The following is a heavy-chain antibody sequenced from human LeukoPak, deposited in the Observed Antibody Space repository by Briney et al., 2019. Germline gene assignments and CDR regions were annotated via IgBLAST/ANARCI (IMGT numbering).Heavy chain of an antibody. CDR3: ARVCPYYYDSSGYPYPYFDY. J-gene: IGHJ4*02. CDR1: GGSFSGYY. D-gene: IGHD3-22*01. CDR2: INHSGST. Sequence: SETLSLTCAVYGGSFSGYYWSWIRQPPGKGLEWIGEINHSGSTNYNPSLKSRVTISVDTSKNQFSLKLSSVTAADTAVYYCARVCPYYYDSSGYPYPYFDYWGQGTLVTVSS. V-gene: IGHV4-34*01.